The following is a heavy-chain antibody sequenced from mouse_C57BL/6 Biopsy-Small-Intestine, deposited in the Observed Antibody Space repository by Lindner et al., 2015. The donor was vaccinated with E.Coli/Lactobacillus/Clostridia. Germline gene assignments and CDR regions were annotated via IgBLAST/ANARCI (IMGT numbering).Heavy chain of an antibody. Sequence: QLQESGPELVKPGASVKISCKASGYSFTSYYIHWVKQRPGQGLEWIGWIFPGSGSTYYNEKFKGKATLTVDKSSSTAYMLLSSLTSEDSAVYFCAREYYYGSSYGGYFDVWGTGTTVTVSS. J-gene: IGHJ1*03. CDR3: AREYYYGSSYGGYFDV. CDR1: GYSFTSYY. CDR2: IFPGSGST. V-gene: IGHV1-75*01. D-gene: IGHD1-1*01.